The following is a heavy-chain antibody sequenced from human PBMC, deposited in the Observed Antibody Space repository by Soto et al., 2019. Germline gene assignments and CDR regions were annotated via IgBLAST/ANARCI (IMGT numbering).Heavy chain of an antibody. CDR2: IYYSGST. CDR1: GGSLSSGNYY. CDR3: ARDSPNYYDSSGTTDY. Sequence: SETLTLTCTVSGGSLSSGNYYWSWIRQPPGKGLEWIGYIYYSGSTYYNPSLKSRVTISVDTSKNQFSLKLSSVTAADTAVYYCARDSPNYYDSSGTTDYWGQGTLVTVSS. D-gene: IGHD3-22*01. V-gene: IGHV4-30-4*01. J-gene: IGHJ4*02.